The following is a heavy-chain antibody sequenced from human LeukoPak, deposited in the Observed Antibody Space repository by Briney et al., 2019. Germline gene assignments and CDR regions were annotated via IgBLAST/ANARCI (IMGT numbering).Heavy chain of an antibody. CDR2: ISYDGSNK. CDR3: AKDGGDSSGYYSP. J-gene: IGHJ5*02. D-gene: IGHD3-22*01. CDR1: GFTFSSYA. Sequence: SGRSLRLSCAASGFTFSSYAMHWVRQAPGKGLEWVAVISYDGSNKYYADSVKGRFTISRDNSKNTLYLQMNSLRAEDTAVYYCAKDGGDSSGYYSPWGQGTLVTVSS. V-gene: IGHV3-30*04.